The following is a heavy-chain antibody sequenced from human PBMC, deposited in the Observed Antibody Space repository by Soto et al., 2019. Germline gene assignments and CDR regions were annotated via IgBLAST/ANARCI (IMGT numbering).Heavy chain of an antibody. CDR3: ARYIGGYDSSENWFDP. D-gene: IGHD3-22*01. V-gene: IGHV2-70*01. CDR2: IDWDDDK. CDR1: GFSLSTSGMC. J-gene: IGHJ5*02. Sequence: KSGPTLVNPTQTLTLTCTFSGFSLSTSGMCVSWIRQPPGKALEWLALIDWDDDKYYSTSLKTRLTISKDTSKNQVVLTMTNMDPVDTATYYCARYIGGYDSSENWFDPWGQGTLVTVSS.